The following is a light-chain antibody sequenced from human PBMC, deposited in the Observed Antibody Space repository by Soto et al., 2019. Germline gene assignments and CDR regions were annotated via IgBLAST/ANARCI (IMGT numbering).Light chain of an antibody. CDR1: QSVSSN. Sequence: EIVMTQSPATLSVSPGERATLSCRASQSVSSNLAWYQQKPGQAPRLLIYGASTRATGIPARFSGSGSGTESTLTIISLQSEDFAVYSCQQYNNWPYTFGQGTKLEIK. CDR2: GAS. CDR3: QQYNNWPYT. V-gene: IGKV3-15*01. J-gene: IGKJ2*01.